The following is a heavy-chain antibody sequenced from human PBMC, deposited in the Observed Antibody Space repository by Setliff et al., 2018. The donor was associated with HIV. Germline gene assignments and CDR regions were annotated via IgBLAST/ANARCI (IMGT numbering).Heavy chain of an antibody. CDR3: ARDQRLQGVQPPYWYFDL. J-gene: IGHJ2*01. Sequence: SETLSLTCGVFGGSFDNYSWNWFRQPPGRWLEWIGEISHSGSTSYNSSLKSRVTMSVDTAKNQFSLEMRSLTAADTAVYYCARDQRLQGVQPPYWYFDLWGRGTLVTVSS. D-gene: IGHD2-2*01. V-gene: IGHV4-34*01. CDR1: GGSFDNYS. CDR2: ISHSGST.